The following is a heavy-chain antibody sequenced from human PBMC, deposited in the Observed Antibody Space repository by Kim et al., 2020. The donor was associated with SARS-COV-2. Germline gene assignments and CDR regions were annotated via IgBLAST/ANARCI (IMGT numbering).Heavy chain of an antibody. J-gene: IGHJ4*02. V-gene: IGHV4-59*13. D-gene: IGHD3-22*01. Sequence: SETLSLTCTVSGGSISSYYWSWIRQPPGKGLEWIGYIYYSGSTNYNPSLKSRVTISVDTSKNQFSLKLSSVTAADTAVYYCARAPWLWDSSGYYYFDYWGQGTLVTVSS. CDR2: IYYSGST. CDR3: ARAPWLWDSSGYYYFDY. CDR1: GGSISSYY.